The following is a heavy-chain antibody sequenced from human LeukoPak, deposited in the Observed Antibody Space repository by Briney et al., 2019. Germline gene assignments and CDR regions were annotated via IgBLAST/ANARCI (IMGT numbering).Heavy chain of an antibody. CDR1: GYTFTHYY. CDR3: ARANFLYCSSSTCLFDY. CDR2: INPNDGDT. J-gene: IGHJ4*02. Sequence: ASVKVSCKASGYTFTHYYMHWVRQAPRQGVEWMGWINPNDGDTNYAQKFQGRVTRTRDTSISTAHMEVSRLRSDDTAVYYCARANFLYCSSSTCLFDYWGQGTLVTVSS. D-gene: IGHD2-2*01. V-gene: IGHV1-2*02.